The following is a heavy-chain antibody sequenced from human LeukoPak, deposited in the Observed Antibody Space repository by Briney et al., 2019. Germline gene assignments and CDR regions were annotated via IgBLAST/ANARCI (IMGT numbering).Heavy chain of an antibody. CDR3: ARESFGSSWSFFDY. Sequence: PSETLSLTCTVSGGSISTTTYYWGWIRQPPGKGLEWIGNIYYNGRTYYNPSLKSRVTISVDTSKNQFSLKLSSVTAADTAVYYCARESFGSSWSFFDYWGQGTLVTVSS. CDR1: GGSISTTTYY. CDR2: IYYNGRT. J-gene: IGHJ4*02. D-gene: IGHD6-13*01. V-gene: IGHV4-39*02.